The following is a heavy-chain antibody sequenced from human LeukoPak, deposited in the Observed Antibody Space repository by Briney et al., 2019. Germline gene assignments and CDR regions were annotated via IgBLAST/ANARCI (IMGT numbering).Heavy chain of an antibody. Sequence: SETLSLTCAVSGASISNYYWSWIRQPPGKGLEWIGYLSYTGSTNYNPSLKSRVTISGDTSKNQFSLELNSVTAADTAVYYCASGRYTYGSEHWGQGTLVTVSS. CDR2: LSYTGST. D-gene: IGHD5-18*01. CDR3: ASGRYTYGSEH. J-gene: IGHJ1*01. CDR1: GASISNYY. V-gene: IGHV4-59*01.